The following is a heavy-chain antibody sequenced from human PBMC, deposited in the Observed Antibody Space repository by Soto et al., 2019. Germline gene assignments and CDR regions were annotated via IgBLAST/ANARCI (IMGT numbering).Heavy chain of an antibody. Sequence: GASVKVSCKASGYTFTSDDINWVRQATGQGLEWMGWMNPNSGNTGYAQKFQGRVTMTRNTSISTAYMELSSLRSEDTAVYYCARGHYTPKYSDAGGENYYYYGMGVWGQGTTVTVSS. CDR3: ARGHYTPKYSDAGGENYYYYGMGV. CDR1: GYTFTSDD. CDR2: MNPNSGNT. D-gene: IGHD6-6*01. V-gene: IGHV1-8*01. J-gene: IGHJ6*02.